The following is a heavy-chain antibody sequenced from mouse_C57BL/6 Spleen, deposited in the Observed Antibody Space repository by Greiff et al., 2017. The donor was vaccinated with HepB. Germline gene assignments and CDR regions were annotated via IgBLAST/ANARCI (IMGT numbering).Heavy chain of an antibody. J-gene: IGHJ3*01. D-gene: IGHD2-2*01. Sequence: QVQLKQPGAELVMPGASVKLSCKASGYTFTSYWMHWVKQRPGQGLEWIGEIDPSDSYTNYNQKFKGKSTLTVDKASSTTYMQLSSLTSEDSAVYYCARGEDGYDPFAYWGQGTLVTVSA. CDR3: ARGEDGYDPFAY. CDR2: IDPSDSYT. CDR1: GYTFTSYW. V-gene: IGHV1-69*01.